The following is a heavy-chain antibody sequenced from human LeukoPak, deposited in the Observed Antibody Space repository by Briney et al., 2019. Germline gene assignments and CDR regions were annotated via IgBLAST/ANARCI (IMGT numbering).Heavy chain of an antibody. V-gene: IGHV4-59*01. J-gene: IGHJ6*02. CDR2: IYYSGST. CDR1: GGSISSYY. Sequence: KTSETLSLTCTVPGGSISSYYWSWIRQPPGKGLEWIGYIYYSGSTNYNPSLKSRVTISVDTSKNQFSLKLSSVTAADTAVYYCARDPVGNYEHGYYYGMDVWGQGTTVSVSS. D-gene: IGHD3-3*01. CDR3: ARDPVGNYEHGYYYGMDV.